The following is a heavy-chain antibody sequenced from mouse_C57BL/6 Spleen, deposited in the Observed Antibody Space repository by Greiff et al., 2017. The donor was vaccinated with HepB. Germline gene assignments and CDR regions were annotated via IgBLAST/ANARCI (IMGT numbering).Heavy chain of an antibody. CDR3: ARGYYGSSPWFAY. CDR2: INPSNGGT. J-gene: IGHJ3*01. D-gene: IGHD1-1*01. Sequence: VQLKQPGTELVKPGASVKLSCKASGYTFTSYWMHWVKQRPGQGLEWIGNINPSNGGTNYNEKFKSKATLTVDKSSSTAYMQLSSLTSEDSAVYYCARGYYGSSPWFAYWGQGTLVTVSA. CDR1: GYTFTSYW. V-gene: IGHV1-53*01.